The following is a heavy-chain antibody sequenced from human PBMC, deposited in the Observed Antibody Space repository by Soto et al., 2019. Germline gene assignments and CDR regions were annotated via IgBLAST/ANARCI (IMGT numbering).Heavy chain of an antibody. J-gene: IGHJ5*02. D-gene: IGHD4-17*01. Sequence: SETLSLTCTVSGGSINSYYWSWIRQPPGKGLEWLGYIYYSGYTYYNPSLXXXXXXXXXXXXXXXXXXXXXXXXXXXXXXXXARDLYGDYVNWFDPWGQGTLVTVSS. CDR3: ARDLYGDYVNWFDP. V-gene: IGHV4-59*01. CDR1: GGSINSYY. CDR2: IYYSGYT.